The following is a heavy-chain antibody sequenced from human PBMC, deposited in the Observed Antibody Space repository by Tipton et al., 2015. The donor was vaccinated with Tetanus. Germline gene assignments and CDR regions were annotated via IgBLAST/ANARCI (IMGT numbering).Heavy chain of an antibody. V-gene: IGHV1-46*01. D-gene: IGHD5-12*01. CDR2: INPNGGST. CDR3: ARDGHSATYYYFDY. CDR1: GYSFTRYY. Sequence: QSGAEVKKPGASVKVSCKASGYSFTRYYMHWVRQAPGQGLEWMGIINPNGGSTTYAQKFQGRVTMTRDTSTSTVYMELSSLRSEDTAVYYCARDGHSATYYYFDYWGQGILVTVSS. J-gene: IGHJ4*02.